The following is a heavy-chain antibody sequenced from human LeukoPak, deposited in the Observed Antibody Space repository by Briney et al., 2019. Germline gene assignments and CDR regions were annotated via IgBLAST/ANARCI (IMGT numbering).Heavy chain of an antibody. CDR1: GYTFTSYG. V-gene: IGHV1-18*01. Sequence: GASVKVSCKASGYTFTSYGISWVRQAPGQGLEWMGWISAYNGNTNYAQKLQGRVTMTTDTSTSTAYMELRSLRSDDTAVYYCARDPESGSSGWFLDYWGQGTLVTVSS. CDR2: ISAYNGNT. J-gene: IGHJ4*02. CDR3: ARDPESGSSGWFLDY. D-gene: IGHD6-19*01.